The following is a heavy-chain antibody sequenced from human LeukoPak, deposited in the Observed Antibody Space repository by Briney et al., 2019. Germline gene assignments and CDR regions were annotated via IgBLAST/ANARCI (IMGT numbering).Heavy chain of an antibody. J-gene: IGHJ4*02. CDR3: ARLNSPGHLDY. D-gene: IGHD5-18*01. Sequence: SETLSLTCTVSGGSISSSSSYWGWIRQPPGKGLQWIGTIYYSGSTYYNPSLKSRVTISVDTSKNQFSLKLSSVTAADTAVYYCARLNSPGHLDYWGQGTLVTVSS. CDR2: IYYSGST. CDR1: GGSISSSSSY. V-gene: IGHV4-39*01.